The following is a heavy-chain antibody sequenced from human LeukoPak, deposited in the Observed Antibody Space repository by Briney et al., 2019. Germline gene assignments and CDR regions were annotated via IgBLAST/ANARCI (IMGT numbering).Heavy chain of an antibody. J-gene: IGHJ3*02. CDR1: GGSISSYY. CDR2: IYYNT. D-gene: IGHD3-22*01. Sequence: SETLSLTCTVSGGSISSYYWSWIRQPPGKGLEWIGYIYYNTNSNPSLKSRVTISIDKSKNQLSLRLSSVIAADTAVYYCARSLDYFDSSGYIFDIWGQGTMVTVSS. CDR3: ARSLDYFDSSGYIFDI. V-gene: IGHV4-59*08.